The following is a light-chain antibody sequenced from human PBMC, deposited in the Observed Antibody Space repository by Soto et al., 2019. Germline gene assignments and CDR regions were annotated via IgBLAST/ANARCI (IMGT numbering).Light chain of an antibody. CDR1: QGISSY. CDR3: KQYYSYPLT. J-gene: IGKJ5*01. V-gene: IGKV1-8*01. CDR2: AAS. Sequence: AIRMTQSPSSFSASTGDRVTITCRASQGISSYLAWYQQKPGKAPKLLIYAASTLQSGVQSRFSGSGSGTDFTLTIRCLQSEDFATYYCKQYYSYPLTLGQRTRLEIK.